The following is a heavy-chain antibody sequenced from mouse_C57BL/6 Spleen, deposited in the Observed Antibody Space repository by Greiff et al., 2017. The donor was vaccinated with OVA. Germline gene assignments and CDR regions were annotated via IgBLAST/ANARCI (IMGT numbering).Heavy chain of an antibody. CDR2: IYPGDGDT. V-gene: IGHV1-82*01. J-gene: IGHJ4*01. D-gene: IGHD3-2*02. CDR3: ALDSSHYAMDY. Sequence: QVQLKQSGPELVKPGASVKISCKASGYAFSSSWMNWVKQRPGKGLEWIGRIYPGDGDTNYNGKFKGKATLTADKSSSTAYMQLSSLTSEDSAVYFCALDSSHYAMDYWGQGTSVTVSS. CDR1: GYAFSSSW.